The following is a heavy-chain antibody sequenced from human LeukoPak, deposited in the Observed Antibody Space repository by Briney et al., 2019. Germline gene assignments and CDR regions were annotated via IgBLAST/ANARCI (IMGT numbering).Heavy chain of an antibody. J-gene: IGHJ3*02. CDR2: IFYTGST. CDR1: SGSISSSNYC. CDR3: ATTGDVFRSGGMIVAGNDAFDI. D-gene: IGHD3-22*01. V-gene: IGHV4-39*01. Sequence: SETLSLTCTVSSGSISSSNYCWGWIRQPPGKGLEWIGNIFYTGSTYYNPSLKSRVAISLDTSKNQFSLKLSSVSAADTAVYYCATTGDVFRSGGMIVAGNDAFDIWGQGTMVTVSS.